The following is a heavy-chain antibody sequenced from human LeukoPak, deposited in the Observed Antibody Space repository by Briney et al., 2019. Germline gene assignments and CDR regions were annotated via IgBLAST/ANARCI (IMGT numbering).Heavy chain of an antibody. CDR3: ARAYSSGWYPDY. Sequence: ASVKVSCKASGGTFSSYAISWVRQAPGQGLEWMGRIIPIFGTANYAQKFQGRVTITTDESTSTAYMELSSLRSEDTAVYYCARAYSSGWYPDYWGQGTLVTVSS. D-gene: IGHD6-19*01. CDR1: GGTFSSYA. J-gene: IGHJ4*02. V-gene: IGHV1-69*05. CDR2: IIPIFGTA.